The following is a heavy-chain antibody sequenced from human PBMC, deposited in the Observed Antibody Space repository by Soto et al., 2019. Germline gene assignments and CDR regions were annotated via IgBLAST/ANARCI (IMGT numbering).Heavy chain of an antibody. CDR1: GGSISSSSYY. V-gene: IGHV4-39*01. CDR2: IYYSGST. J-gene: IGHJ5*02. D-gene: IGHD5-12*01. Sequence: SETLSLTCTVSGGSISSSSYYWGWIRQPPGKGLEWIGSIYYSGSTYYNPSLKSRVTISVDTSKNQFSLRLSSVTAADTAVYYCARPEIVWNWFDPWGQGTLVTVSS. CDR3: ARPEIVWNWFDP.